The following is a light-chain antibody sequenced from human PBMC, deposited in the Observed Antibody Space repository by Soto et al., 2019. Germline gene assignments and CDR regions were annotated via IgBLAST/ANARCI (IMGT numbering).Light chain of an antibody. J-gene: IGKJ2*01. CDR2: DAS. Sequence: DIQMTQSPSTLSASVGDRVTITCRASQSISSWLAWYQQKPGKAPKVLIYDASSLESGVPSRFSGSGSGTEFTLTISSLQPDDFATYYCQLYNSYSSFTFGQGTKLEIK. CDR3: QLYNSYSSFT. V-gene: IGKV1-5*01. CDR1: QSISSW.